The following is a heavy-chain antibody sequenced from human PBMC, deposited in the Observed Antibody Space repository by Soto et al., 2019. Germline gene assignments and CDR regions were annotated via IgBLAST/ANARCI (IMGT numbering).Heavy chain of an antibody. V-gene: IGHV1-8*01. J-gene: IGHJ5*02. D-gene: IGHD2-2*02. CDR2: VNPKSGNT. CDR3: ARPYCDSTSCYTDWFDP. Sequence: QVQLVQSGAEVKKPGASVKVSCKASGYSFSTYDINWVRQAGGQGLEWLGWVNPKSGNTDYAQRFRGRVTMTSNTSISTAYMELSALTPEDTAVYYCARPYCDSTSCYTDWFDPWGQGTLVTVSS. CDR1: GYSFSTYD.